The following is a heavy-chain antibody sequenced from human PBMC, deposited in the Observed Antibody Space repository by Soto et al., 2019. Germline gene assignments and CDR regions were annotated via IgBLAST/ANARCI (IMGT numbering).Heavy chain of an antibody. Sequence: QVPLVQSGAEVKKPGASVKVSCEASGYPFSAFDINWVRQAGGQGLEWMGWMNPDSGDTAFAQRFQDRITMTRSTPISTAYMELSRLTSDDTAVYFCVRQPGGVATPGDDYWGQGTLVTVSS. V-gene: IGHV1-8*01. J-gene: IGHJ4*02. D-gene: IGHD2-15*01. CDR2: MNPDSGDT. CDR3: VRQPGGVATPGDDY. CDR1: GYPFSAFD.